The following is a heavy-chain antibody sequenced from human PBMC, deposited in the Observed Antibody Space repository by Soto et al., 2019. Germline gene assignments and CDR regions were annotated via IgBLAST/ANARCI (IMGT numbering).Heavy chain of an antibody. V-gene: IGHV1-69*15. CDR1: GGTFSSYA. J-gene: IGHJ4*02. CDR2: IMPIFDAA. CDR3: ARGVGATESFDY. Sequence: QVQLVQSGAEVKKPGSSVKVSCTASGGTFSSYAISWVRQAPGQGLEWMGRIMPIFDAANYAQKFLGRVTITAYESTATAYMELSSLRSEDTAVYYCARGVGATESFDYWGQGTLVTVSS. D-gene: IGHD1-26*01.